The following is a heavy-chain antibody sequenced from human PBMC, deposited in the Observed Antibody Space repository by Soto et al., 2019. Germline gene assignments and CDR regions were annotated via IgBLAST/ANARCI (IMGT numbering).Heavy chain of an antibody. Sequence: GGSLRLSCAASGFPFSFYSMNWVRQAPGKGLEWISYITSTSSAINYADSVRGRFTISRDNAMRSLFLHMDSLRDEDTAVYFCARDGKGAAYTHGPYYFDYWGQGALVTVSS. CDR2: ITSTSSAI. V-gene: IGHV3-48*02. J-gene: IGHJ4*02. CDR3: ARDGKGAAYTHGPYYFDY. CDR1: GFPFSFYS. D-gene: IGHD1-1*01.